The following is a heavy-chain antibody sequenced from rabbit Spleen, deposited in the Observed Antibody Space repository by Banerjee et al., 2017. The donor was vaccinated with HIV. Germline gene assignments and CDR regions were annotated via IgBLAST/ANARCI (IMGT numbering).Heavy chain of an antibody. CDR1: GFSLFSYW. CDR3: ARDKERDISGYEFNL. Sequence: QSLEESGGGLVKPGGTLTLTCTASGFSLFSYWVCWVRQAPGKGLEWIACFYAGDGSTFDANWMNGRFTNSKSSSTVNLKVTSLTAADTATYFCARDKERDISGYEFNLWGPGTLVTVS. D-gene: IGHD6-1*01. J-gene: IGHJ4*01. V-gene: IGHV1S40*01. CDR2: FYAGDGST.